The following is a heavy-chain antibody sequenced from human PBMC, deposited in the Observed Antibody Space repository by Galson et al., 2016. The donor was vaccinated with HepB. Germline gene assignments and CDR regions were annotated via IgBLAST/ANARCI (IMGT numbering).Heavy chain of an antibody. D-gene: IGHD3-9*01. V-gene: IGHV3-23*01. CDR3: AKQHYDIMTSYNPYFDH. J-gene: IGHJ4*02. CDR1: GFSFNTNT. CDR2: ITASGVAT. Sequence: SLRLSCAASGFSFNTNTLTWVRQAPGKGLEWVSTITASGVATYYTDSVKGRFTISRDNSRDTLYLQMNNLRVEDTALYYCAKQHYDIMTSYNPYFDHWGLGTLVTVSS.